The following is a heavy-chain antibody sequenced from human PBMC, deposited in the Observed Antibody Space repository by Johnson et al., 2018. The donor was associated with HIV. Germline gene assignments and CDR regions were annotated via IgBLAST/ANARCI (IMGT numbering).Heavy chain of an antibody. CDR2: ISYDGSNK. J-gene: IGHJ3*02. CDR3: ATSTASDALDI. CDR1: GFTFSSYA. V-gene: IGHV3-30*04. Sequence: QVQLVESGGGLVKPGGSLRLSCAVSGFTFSSYAMHWVRQAPGKGLEWVAVISYDGSNKYYADSVKGRFTISRDNSQNTLSLQMHSLRAEDTAVYYCATSTASDALDIWGQGTMVTVSS. D-gene: IGHD1-1*01.